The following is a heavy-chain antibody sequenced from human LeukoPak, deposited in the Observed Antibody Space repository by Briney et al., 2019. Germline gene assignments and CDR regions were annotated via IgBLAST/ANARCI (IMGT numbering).Heavy chain of an antibody. CDR2: ISPIFGTG. D-gene: IGHD3-22*01. V-gene: IGHV1-69*05. CDR1: GGTFNSYA. J-gene: IGHJ4*02. Sequence: GASVKVSCKDSGGTFNSYANSWVRQAPGQGKEGMGGISPIFGTGNYEQKFQGRGTITTDESTSTAYMELSSLLSEDTAVYYCARREPNYYDSSAGPLDYWGQGTLVTVSS. CDR3: ARREPNYYDSSAGPLDY.